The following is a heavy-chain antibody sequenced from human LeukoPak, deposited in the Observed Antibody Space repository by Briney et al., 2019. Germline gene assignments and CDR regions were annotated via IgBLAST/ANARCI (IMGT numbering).Heavy chain of an antibody. CDR2: IYYSGST. V-gene: IGHV4-39*01. J-gene: IGHJ4*02. D-gene: IGHD2-2*01. Sequence: SETLSLTCTVSGGSISSSSYYWGWIRQPPGKGLEWIGSIYYSGSTYYNPSLKSRVTISVDTSKNQFSLKLSSVTAADTAVYYCARRGGYCSSTSCYDCFDYWGQGTLVTVSS. CDR3: ARRGGYCSSTSCYDCFDY. CDR1: GGSISSSSYY.